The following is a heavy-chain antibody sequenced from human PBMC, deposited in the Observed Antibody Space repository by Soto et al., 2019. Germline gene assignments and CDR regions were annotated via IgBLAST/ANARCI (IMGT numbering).Heavy chain of an antibody. CDR1: GGSFSISA. Sequence: AVKVSCTSSGGSFSISAITLVRHSPGEGLEWMGRIIPMYGTTFYAQTFQGRVTINADESTSTVYMHLSSLKSEDTASYLCATSVGAIGYRFFNMDVWGQGTTVTVYS. V-gene: IGHV1-69*13. CDR2: IIPMYGTT. CDR3: ATSVGAIGYRFFNMDV. J-gene: IGHJ6*02. D-gene: IGHD5-12*01.